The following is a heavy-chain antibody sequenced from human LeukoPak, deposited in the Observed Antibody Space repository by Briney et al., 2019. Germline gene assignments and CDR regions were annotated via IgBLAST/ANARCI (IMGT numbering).Heavy chain of an antibody. Sequence: GVSERLSCAASGFIFSHYGFHWVRQTPGKGLEWVASIWSDATNMFYGNSVKGRFFIQRDNVQKTVYLQMSSLGADDTAVYYCVKDAQRGFDYRNSFQYWGQGSLVTVSS. D-gene: IGHD3-9*01. V-gene: IGHV3-30*02. J-gene: IGHJ4*02. CDR2: IWSDATNM. CDR1: GFIFSHYG. CDR3: VKDAQRGFDYRNSFQY.